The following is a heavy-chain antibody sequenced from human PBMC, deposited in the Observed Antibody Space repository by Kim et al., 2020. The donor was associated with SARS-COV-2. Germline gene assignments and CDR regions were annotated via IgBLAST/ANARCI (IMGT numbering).Heavy chain of an antibody. CDR1: GGSISSGGYY. CDR3: ARVNRYYYGSGSYYPGDLLDY. V-gene: IGHV4-31*03. Sequence: SETLSLTCTVSGGSISSGGYYWSWIRQHPGKGLEWIGYIYYSGSTYYNPSLKSRVTISVDTSKNQFSLKLSSVTAADTAVYYCARVNRYYYGSGSYYPGDLLDYWGQGTLVTVSS. CDR2: IYYSGST. J-gene: IGHJ4*02. D-gene: IGHD3-10*01.